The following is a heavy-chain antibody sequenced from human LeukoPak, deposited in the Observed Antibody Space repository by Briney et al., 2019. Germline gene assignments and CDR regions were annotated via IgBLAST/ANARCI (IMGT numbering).Heavy chain of an antibody. CDR2: IYYSGST. J-gene: IGHJ4*02. CDR1: GGSISSYY. Sequence: PSETLSLTCTVSGGSISSYYWSWIRQPPGKGLEWIGYIYYSGSTNYNPSLKSRVTISVDTSKNQFSLELSSVTAADTAVYYCARGIYCSSTSCYYYFDYWGQGTLVTVSS. D-gene: IGHD2-2*01. CDR3: ARGIYCSSTSCYYYFDY. V-gene: IGHV4-59*01.